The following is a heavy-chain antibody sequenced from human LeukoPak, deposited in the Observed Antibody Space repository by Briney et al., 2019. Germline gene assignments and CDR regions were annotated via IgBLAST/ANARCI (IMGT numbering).Heavy chain of an antibody. CDR2: IWYDGSNK. D-gene: IGHD1-26*01. Sequence: GRPLRLSCAVSGFTFNSYAMYWVRQAPGKGLEWVALIWYDGSNKYYADSVEGRFTISRDNSKNTLYLQMNSLRAEDTAVYYCARARGWEPNHYYYYMDVWGKGTTVTVSS. CDR1: GFTFNSYA. CDR3: ARARGWEPNHYYYYMDV. J-gene: IGHJ6*03. V-gene: IGHV3-33*01.